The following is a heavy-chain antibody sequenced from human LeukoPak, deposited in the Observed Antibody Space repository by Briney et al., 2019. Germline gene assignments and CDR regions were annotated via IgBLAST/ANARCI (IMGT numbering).Heavy chain of an antibody. J-gene: IGHJ4*02. D-gene: IGHD3-22*01. V-gene: IGHV3-48*03. Sequence: GGSLRLSCAASGFTFSSYEMNWVRQAPGKGPEWLSYISPSGYTIYYADSVKGRFTISRDNAKNSLYLQMNSLRAEDTAVYYCARDSRGAYDSSGYYYPAFDYWGQGTLVTVSS. CDR3: ARDSRGAYDSSGYYYPAFDY. CDR2: ISPSGYTI. CDR1: GFTFSSYE.